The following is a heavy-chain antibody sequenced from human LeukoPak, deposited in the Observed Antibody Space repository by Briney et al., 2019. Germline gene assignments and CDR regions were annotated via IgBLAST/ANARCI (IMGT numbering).Heavy chain of an antibody. D-gene: IGHD2-2*02. CDR2: ISGSGGST. Sequence: GGSLRLSCAASGFTFSSYAMSWVRQAPGKGLEWVSAISGSGGSTYYADSVKGRFTISRDNSKNTLYLQMNSLRAEDTAVYYCAKDPSYCSSTSCYRSSHLVGYYYYGMDVWGQGTTVTVSS. V-gene: IGHV3-23*01. CDR3: AKDPSYCSSTSCYRSSHLVGYYYYGMDV. J-gene: IGHJ6*02. CDR1: GFTFSSYA.